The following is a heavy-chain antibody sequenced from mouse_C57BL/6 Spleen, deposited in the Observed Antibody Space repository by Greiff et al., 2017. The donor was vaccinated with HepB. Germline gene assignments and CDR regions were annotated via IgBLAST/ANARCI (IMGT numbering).Heavy chain of an antibody. Sequence: VQLQQSGPELVKPGASVKISCKASGYAFSSSWMNWVKQRPGKGLEWIGRIYPGDGDTNYNGKFKGKATLTADKSSSTAYMQRSSLTSEDSAVYFCARGLWYYFDYWGQGTTLTVSS. CDR3: ARGLWYYFDY. D-gene: IGHD1-1*02. CDR2: IYPGDGDT. J-gene: IGHJ2*01. CDR1: GYAFSSSW. V-gene: IGHV1-82*01.